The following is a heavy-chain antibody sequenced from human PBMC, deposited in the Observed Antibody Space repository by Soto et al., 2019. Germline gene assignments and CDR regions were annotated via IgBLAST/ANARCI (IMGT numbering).Heavy chain of an antibody. CDR3: ARTFDTIPYYFDY. J-gene: IGHJ4*02. CDR2: ISFDGNII. V-gene: IGHV3-30-3*01. Sequence: GGSLRLSCAASEFSFSSYAMHWIRQAPGKGLEWVAVISFDGNIIHYADSVKGRFIISRDNSKNTLYLQMHSLSGEDTAVYYCARTFDTIPYYFDYWGQGTLVTVS. CDR1: EFSFSSYA. D-gene: IGHD3-9*01.